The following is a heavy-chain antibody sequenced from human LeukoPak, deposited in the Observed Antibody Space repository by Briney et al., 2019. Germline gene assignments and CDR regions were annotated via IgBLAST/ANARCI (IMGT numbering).Heavy chain of an antibody. CDR3: ARDSYYGSGSYPN. CDR2: IYHSGST. CDR1: GGSISSSNW. D-gene: IGHD3-10*01. V-gene: IGHV4-4*02. J-gene: IGHJ4*02. Sequence: SETLSLTCAVSGGSISSSNWWSWVRQPPGKGLEWIGEIYHSGSTNYNPSLKSRVTISVDKSKNQFSLKLSSVTAADTAVYYCARDSYYGSGSYPNWGQGTLVTVSS.